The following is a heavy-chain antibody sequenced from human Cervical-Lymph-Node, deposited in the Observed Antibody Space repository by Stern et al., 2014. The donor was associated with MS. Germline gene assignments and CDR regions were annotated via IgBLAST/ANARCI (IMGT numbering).Heavy chain of an antibody. Sequence: QVQLVQSGAEVKQPGASVKVSCKASGCTFTNHVISWVRQARGQGLEWMGRIVPLFCTPDYARKFQGRVTLTPHKSTSTVHMSLSSLNREDTGIYYCANRDMGYAYGGHDYWGQGTLVTVS. J-gene: IGHJ4*02. CDR2: IVPLFCTP. CDR3: ANRDMGYAYGGHDY. V-gene: IGHV1-69*06. CDR1: GCTFTNHV. D-gene: IGHD3-16*01.